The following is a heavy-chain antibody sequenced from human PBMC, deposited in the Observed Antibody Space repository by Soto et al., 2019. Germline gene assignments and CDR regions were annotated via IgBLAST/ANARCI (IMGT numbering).Heavy chain of an antibody. CDR1: GGTFSSYA. CDR2: IIPIFGTA. J-gene: IGHJ6*02. D-gene: IGHD4-17*01. CDR3: ARVSGDYVGDYYYGMDV. V-gene: IGHV1-69*01. Sequence: QVQLVQSGAEVKKPGSSVKVSCKASGGTFSSYAISWVRQAPGQGLEWMGGIIPIFGTANYAQKFQGRVTITADESTSTAYMELSSLRSEDTAVYYCARVSGDYVGDYYYGMDVGGQGTTGTVSS.